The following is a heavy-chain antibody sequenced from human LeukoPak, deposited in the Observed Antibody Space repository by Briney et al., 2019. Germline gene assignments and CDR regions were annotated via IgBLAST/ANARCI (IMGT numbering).Heavy chain of an antibody. CDR2: ISGSGSGGRT. D-gene: IGHD4/OR15-4a*01. Sequence: PGGSLRLSCAASGFTFSNFAMSWVRQAPGKGLEWVSVISGSGSGGRTYYADSVKGQFTISGDNSKKTLYLQMNRLRVEDTAVYYCAKEVGPYGDDPLDYWGQGTLVTVSS. J-gene: IGHJ4*02. V-gene: IGHV3-23*01. CDR3: AKEVGPYGDDPLDY. CDR1: GFTFSNFA.